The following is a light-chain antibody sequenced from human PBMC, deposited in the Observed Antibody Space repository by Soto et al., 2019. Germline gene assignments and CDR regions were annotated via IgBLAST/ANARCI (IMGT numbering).Light chain of an antibody. Sequence: QSALTQPPSASGSLGQSVTISCTGTSSDVGGYNYVSWYQQRPGKAPKVMIYEVNKRPSGVPDRFSGSKSGNTASLTVSGLQAEDEADDYCSSYAGSNNWVFGGGTKLTVL. CDR1: SSDVGGYNY. V-gene: IGLV2-8*01. CDR2: EVN. CDR3: SSYAGSNNWV. J-gene: IGLJ3*02.